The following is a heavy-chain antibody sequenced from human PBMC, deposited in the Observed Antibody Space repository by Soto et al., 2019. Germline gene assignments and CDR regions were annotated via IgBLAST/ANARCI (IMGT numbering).Heavy chain of an antibody. CDR3: ARRDGSGTLAVDY. J-gene: IGHJ4*02. V-gene: IGHV3-11*01. D-gene: IGHD3-10*01. CDR2: ISSTGSSV. CDR1: GFTFSDFY. Sequence: QVQLVESGGGLVKPGGSLRLSCAASGFTFSDFYMSWIRQAPGKGLEWVSYISSTGSSVYYTDSVKGRFTISRDNAKNSLYLQMNSLRAEDTAVYYCARRDGSGTLAVDYWGQGILVTVSS.